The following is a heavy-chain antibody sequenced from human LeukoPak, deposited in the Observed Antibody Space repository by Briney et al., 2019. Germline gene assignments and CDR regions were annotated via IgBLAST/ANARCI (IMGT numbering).Heavy chain of an antibody. CDR1: GFTFSNYA. Sequence: GGSLRLSCAASGFTFSNYAMSWVRQAPGKGLEWVSGISGSGGSAYYADSVKGRFTISRDNSKNTLYLQMNSLRAEDTAKYYCASRNFYVSVGYYYPYYFDFWGQGTQVTVSS. J-gene: IGHJ4*02. V-gene: IGHV3-23*01. CDR2: ISGSGGSA. CDR3: ASRNFYVSVGYYYPYYFDF. D-gene: IGHD3-22*01.